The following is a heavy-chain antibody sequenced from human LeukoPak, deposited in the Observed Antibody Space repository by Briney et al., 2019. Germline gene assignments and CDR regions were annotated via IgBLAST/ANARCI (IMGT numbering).Heavy chain of an antibody. J-gene: IGHJ4*02. D-gene: IGHD6-19*01. V-gene: IGHV4-39*01. CDR2: IYYSGST. CDR1: GGSISSSPYY. Sequence: KSSETLSLTCTVSGGSISSSPYYWVWIRQPPGKGLEWIGNIYYSGSTYYNPSLKTRVTISVDTSKNQFSLKLTSVTAADTAVYYFTRAASMDGKWRRPLDYWGQGSLVTVSS. CDR3: TRAASMDGKWRRPLDY.